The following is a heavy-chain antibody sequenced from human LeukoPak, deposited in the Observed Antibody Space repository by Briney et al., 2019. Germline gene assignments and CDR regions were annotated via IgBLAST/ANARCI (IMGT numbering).Heavy chain of an antibody. CDR2: IYYSGST. Sequence: PSETLSLTCTVSGGSISTYYWSWIRQPPGKGLEWIGYIYYSGSTKYNSSLKSRVTISVDTSKNQFSLKLSSVTAADTAVYYCARGGDWLDYYYGMDVWGQGTTVTVSS. J-gene: IGHJ6*02. V-gene: IGHV4-59*08. CDR1: GGSISTYY. CDR3: ARGGDWLDYYYGMDV. D-gene: IGHD2-21*02.